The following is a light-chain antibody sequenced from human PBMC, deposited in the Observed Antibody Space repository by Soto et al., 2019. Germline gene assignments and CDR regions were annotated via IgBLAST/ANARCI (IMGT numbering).Light chain of an antibody. Sequence: DIVMTQSPDSLSVSLGERATINCKSSQSGLYSPNNKSYFAWYKQKPGQPPKLLIYWASTRESGVPDRFSGSGSVTDFTLTISSLQAEDVAVDYCQAYYSPPWTFGQGTKVEIK. CDR1: QSGLYSPNNKSY. J-gene: IGKJ1*01. CDR2: WAS. CDR3: QAYYSPPWT. V-gene: IGKV4-1*01.